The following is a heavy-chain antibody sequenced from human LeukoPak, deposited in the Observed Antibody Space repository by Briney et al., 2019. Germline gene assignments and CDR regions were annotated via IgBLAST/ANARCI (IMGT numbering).Heavy chain of an antibody. J-gene: IGHJ4*02. CDR1: GFTFSTHW. V-gene: IGHV3-74*01. D-gene: IGHD6-13*01. CDR3: ARDSAADDADLDY. Sequence: GGSLRLSCAASGFTFSTHWMHWVRQAPGKGLVWVSHINGDGSTTDYADSVKGRFTISRDNARNTLYLQMNSLRAEDTAVYYCARDSAADDADLDYWGQGTLVTVSS. CDR2: INGDGSTT.